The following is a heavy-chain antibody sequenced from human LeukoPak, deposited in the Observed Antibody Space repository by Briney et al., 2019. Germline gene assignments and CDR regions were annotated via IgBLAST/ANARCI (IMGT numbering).Heavy chain of an antibody. CDR1: GYTFTGYY. V-gene: IGHV1-69*06. J-gene: IGHJ6*03. CDR2: IIPIFGTA. Sequence: ASVKVSCKASGYTFTGYYMHWVRQAPGQGLEWMGGIIPIFGTANYAQKFQGRVTITADKSTSTAYMELSSLRSEDTAVYYCAREGQEYYYYYYMDVWGKGTTVTVSS. CDR3: AREGQEYYYYYYMDV.